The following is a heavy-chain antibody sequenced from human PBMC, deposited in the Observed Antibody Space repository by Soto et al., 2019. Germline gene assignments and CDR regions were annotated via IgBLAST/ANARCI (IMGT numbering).Heavy chain of an antibody. D-gene: IGHD6-13*01. Sequence: GGSLRLSCAASGFTVSSNYMSWVRQAPGKGLEWVSVIYSVVSTYYADSVKGRFTISRANSKNTLYLQMNSLRAEDTAVYSCASSQTSKGIAAAVDAFDIWGQGTLVTVSS. J-gene: IGHJ3*02. CDR3: ASSQTSKGIAAAVDAFDI. CDR2: IYSVVST. CDR1: GFTVSSNY. V-gene: IGHV3-53*01.